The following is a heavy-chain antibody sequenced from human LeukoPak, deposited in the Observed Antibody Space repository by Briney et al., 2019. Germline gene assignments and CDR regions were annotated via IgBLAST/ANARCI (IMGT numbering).Heavy chain of an antibody. V-gene: IGHV3-7*01. CDR3: ARDHAAMIVVVNLDY. CDR2: IKQDGSEK. Sequence: PGGSLRLSCAASGFTFSSYWMSWVRQAPGKGLEWVANIKQDGSEKYYVDSVEGRFTISRDNAKNSLYLQMNSLRAEDTAVYYCARDHAAMIVVVNLDYWGQGTLVTVSS. J-gene: IGHJ4*02. D-gene: IGHD3-22*01. CDR1: GFTFSSYW.